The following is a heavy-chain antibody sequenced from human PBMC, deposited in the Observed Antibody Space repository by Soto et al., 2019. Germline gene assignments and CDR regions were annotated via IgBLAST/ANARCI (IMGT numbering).Heavy chain of an antibody. CDR3: ATWRGDYALDY. CDR1: GSIFSSYW. CDR2: ITSDGSDT. Sequence: GGSLRLSCVASGSIFSSYWMHWVRQAPGKVLVWVSRITSDGSDTTYADSVKGRFTISRDNAKNTLFLQMNSLRAEDTAVYYCATWRGDYALDYWGQGTLVTVSS. V-gene: IGHV3-74*01. J-gene: IGHJ4*02. D-gene: IGHD4-17*01.